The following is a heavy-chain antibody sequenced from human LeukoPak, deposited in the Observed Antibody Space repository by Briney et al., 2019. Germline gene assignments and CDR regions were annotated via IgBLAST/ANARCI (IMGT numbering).Heavy chain of an antibody. V-gene: IGHV1-69*04. CDR1: GGTSSSYA. CDR3: AKTYYYDSSGLDY. J-gene: IGHJ4*02. Sequence: ASVKLSCKVSGGTSSSYAISWVRQAPGQGLEWMGRIIPFLGIANYAQKFQGRVTITADKSTGTAYMKLSSLRSEDTAVYYCAKTYYYDSSGLDYWGQGTLVTVSS. D-gene: IGHD3-22*01. CDR2: IIPFLGIA.